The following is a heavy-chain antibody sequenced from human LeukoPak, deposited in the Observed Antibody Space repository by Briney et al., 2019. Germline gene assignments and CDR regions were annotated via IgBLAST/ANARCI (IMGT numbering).Heavy chain of an antibody. CDR1: GGTFSSYA. CDR3: ARVDLTLFGVVTYNWFDP. D-gene: IGHD3-3*01. Sequence: VASVKVSCKASGGTFSSYAISWVRQAPGQGLEWMGGIIPIFGTANYAQKFQGRVTITADESTSTACMELSSLRSEDTAVYYCARVDLTLFGVVTYNWFDPWGQGTLVTVSS. J-gene: IGHJ5*02. CDR2: IIPIFGTA. V-gene: IGHV1-69*13.